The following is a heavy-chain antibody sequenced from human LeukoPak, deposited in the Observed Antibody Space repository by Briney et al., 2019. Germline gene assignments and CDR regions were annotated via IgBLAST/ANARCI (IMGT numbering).Heavy chain of an antibody. Sequence: PSETLSLTCTVSGGSISSSYWSWIRQPPGEGLEWIGYIYYTGSTNYNPSLKSRVTISVDTSKNQFSLNLSPVTGADTAVYYCARGGDGYTWNYWGQGTLVTVSS. V-gene: IGHV4-59*01. CDR1: GGSISSSY. CDR3: ARGGDGYTWNY. D-gene: IGHD5-24*01. J-gene: IGHJ4*02. CDR2: IYYTGST.